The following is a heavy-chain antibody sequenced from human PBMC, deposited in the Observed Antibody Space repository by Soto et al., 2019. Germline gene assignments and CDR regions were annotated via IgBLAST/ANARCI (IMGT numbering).Heavy chain of an antibody. V-gene: IGHV1-69*02. CDR2: IIPILGIA. D-gene: IGHD3-22*01. Sequence: QVQLVQSGAEVKKPGSSVKVSCKASGGTFSSYTISWVRQAPGQGLEWMGRIIPILGIANYAQKFQGRVTITADKSTSTAYMELSSLRSEDTAVYYCAGHGPKKKWLTPYYYYMDVWGKGTTVTVSS. CDR1: GGTFSSYT. CDR3: AGHGPKKKWLTPYYYYMDV. J-gene: IGHJ6*03.